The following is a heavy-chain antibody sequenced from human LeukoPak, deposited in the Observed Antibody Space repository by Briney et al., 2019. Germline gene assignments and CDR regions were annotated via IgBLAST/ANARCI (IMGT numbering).Heavy chain of an antibody. Sequence: GGSLRLSCAASGFTFSSYAMHLVRQAPGKGLEWVAVISYDGSNKYYADSVKGRFTISRDNAKNSLYLQMNSLRAEDTAVYYCARDRGSSGWTEFLDNWFDPWGQGTLVTVSS. CDR1: GFTFSSYA. CDR2: ISYDGSNK. D-gene: IGHD6-19*01. V-gene: IGHV3-30-3*01. CDR3: ARDRGSSGWTEFLDNWFDP. J-gene: IGHJ5*02.